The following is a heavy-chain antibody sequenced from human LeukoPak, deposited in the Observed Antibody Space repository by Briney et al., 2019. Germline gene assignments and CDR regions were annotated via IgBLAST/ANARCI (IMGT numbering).Heavy chain of an antibody. CDR2: IKQAGSEK. CDR3: ARVRGDYYLDY. V-gene: IGHV3-7*01. D-gene: IGHD2-21*01. Sequence: GGSLRLSCAASGFTFSSYWVNWVRQAPGKGLEWVANIKQAGSEKYYVDPVKGRFTISRDNARNSLYLQMNSLRAEDTAVYYCARVRGDYYLDYWGQGTLVTVSS. CDR1: GFTFSSYW. J-gene: IGHJ4*02.